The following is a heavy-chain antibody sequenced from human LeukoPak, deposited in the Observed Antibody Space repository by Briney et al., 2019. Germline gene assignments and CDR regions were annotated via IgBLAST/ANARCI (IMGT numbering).Heavy chain of an antibody. V-gene: IGHV4-39*07. Sequence: SETLSLTCTVSGGSIRSPGYYWGWTRQPPGKGLEWIGSMYYSGSSFYNPSLKSRVAISVDTSKNQFSLKLSSVTAADTAVYYCARGSPGSTSERHLRYYYYYYMDVWGKGTTVTVSS. CDR2: MYYSGSS. J-gene: IGHJ6*03. D-gene: IGHD2-2*01. CDR3: ARGSPGSTSERHLRYYYYYYMDV. CDR1: GGSIRSPGYY.